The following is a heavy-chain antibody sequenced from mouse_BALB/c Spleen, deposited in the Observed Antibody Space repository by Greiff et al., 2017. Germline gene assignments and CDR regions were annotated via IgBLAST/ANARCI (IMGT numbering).Heavy chain of an antibody. CDR3: ARGERYDN. J-gene: IGHJ2*01. CDR1: GFTFSSYA. V-gene: IGHV5-9-3*01. D-gene: IGHD2-14*01. Sequence: EVKLVESGGGLVKPGGSLKLSCAASGFTFSSYAMSWVRQTPEKRLEWVATISSGGSYTYYPDSVKGRFTISRDNAKNTLYLQMSSLRSEDTAMYYCARGERYDNWGQGTTLTVSS. CDR2: ISSGGSYT.